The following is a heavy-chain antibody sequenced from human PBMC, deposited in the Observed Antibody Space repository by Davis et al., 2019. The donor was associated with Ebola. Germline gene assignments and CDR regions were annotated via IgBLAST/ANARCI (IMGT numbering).Heavy chain of an antibody. Sequence: GESLKISCAASGFTFSSYGMHWVRQAPGKGLEWVAVISYDGSNKYYADSVKGRFTISRDNSKNTLYLQMNSLRAEDTAVYYCAKWDYYDSSGYVTWGQGTLVTVSS. V-gene: IGHV3-30*18. J-gene: IGHJ5*02. D-gene: IGHD3-22*01. CDR1: GFTFSSYG. CDR3: AKWDYYDSSGYVT. CDR2: ISYDGSNK.